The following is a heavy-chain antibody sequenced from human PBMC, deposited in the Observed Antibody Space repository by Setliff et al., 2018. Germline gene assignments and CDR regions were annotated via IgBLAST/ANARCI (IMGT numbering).Heavy chain of an antibody. V-gene: IGHV1-2*02. CDR1: GYPFGGYY. CDR3: AKQGDLAFDY. D-gene: IGHD3-16*01. J-gene: IGHJ4*02. CDR2: IDPKSGRT. Sequence: AAVKVSCKTSGYPFGGYYIYWMRQAPGQGLEWMGWIDPKSGRTKYAVKFQGRVTMTRDTSISTIYIEVSSLTSDDTAMYYCAKQGDLAFDYWGQGTQVTVSS.